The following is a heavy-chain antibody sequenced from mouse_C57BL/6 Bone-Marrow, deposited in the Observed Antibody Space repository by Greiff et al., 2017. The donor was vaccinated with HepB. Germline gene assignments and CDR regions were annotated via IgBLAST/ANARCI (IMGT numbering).Heavy chain of an antibody. D-gene: IGHD1-1*01. CDR2: IYPSDSET. CDR3: ARTDYYGSSLDY. Sequence: QVQLQQPGAELVRPGSSVKLSCKASGYTFTSYWMDWVKQRPGQGLEWIGNIYPSDSETHYNQKFKDKATLTVDKSSSTAYMQLSSLTSEDSAVYYCARTDYYGSSLDYWGQGTTLTVSS. CDR1: GYTFTSYW. V-gene: IGHV1-61*01. J-gene: IGHJ2*01.